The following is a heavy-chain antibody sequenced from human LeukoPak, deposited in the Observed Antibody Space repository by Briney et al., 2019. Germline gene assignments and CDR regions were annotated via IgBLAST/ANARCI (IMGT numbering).Heavy chain of an antibody. J-gene: IGHJ6*02. CDR1: GGSISSGDYY. CDR2: IYYSGST. Sequence: SETLSLTCTVSGGSISSGDYYWSWIRQPPGKGLGWIGYIYYSGSTYYNPSLKSRVTISVDTSKNQFSLKLSSVTAADTAVYYCARADHNYYYGMDVWGQGTTVTVSS. CDR3: ARADHNYYYGMDV. V-gene: IGHV4-30-4*01.